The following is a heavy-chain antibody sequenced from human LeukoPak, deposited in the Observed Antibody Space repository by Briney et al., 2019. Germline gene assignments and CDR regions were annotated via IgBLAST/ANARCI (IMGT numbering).Heavy chain of an antibody. Sequence: PSETLSLTCTVSGGSISSYYWSWIRQPPGKGLEWIGYIYYGGSTNYNPSLKSRVTISVDTSKNQFSLKLSSVTAADTAVYYCMSRGYWGQGTLVTVSS. CDR2: IYYGGST. V-gene: IGHV4-59*01. CDR3: MSRGY. J-gene: IGHJ4*02. CDR1: GGSISSYY.